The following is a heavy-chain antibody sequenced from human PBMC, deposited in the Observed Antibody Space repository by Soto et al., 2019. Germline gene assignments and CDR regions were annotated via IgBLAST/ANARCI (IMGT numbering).Heavy chain of an antibody. CDR1: GGSFSGYY. J-gene: IGHJ4*02. CDR3: ARDLQLPLDY. CDR2: ISHTGNT. D-gene: IGHD2-2*01. Sequence: QVQLQQWGAGLLKPSETLSLTCAVYGGSFSGYYWNCQPPGKGLEWIGEISHTGNTNYNPSLKSRVTLSVDTSKKQFSLRLTSVTAADTAVYYCARDLQLPLDYWGQGTLVTVSS. V-gene: IGHV4-34*01.